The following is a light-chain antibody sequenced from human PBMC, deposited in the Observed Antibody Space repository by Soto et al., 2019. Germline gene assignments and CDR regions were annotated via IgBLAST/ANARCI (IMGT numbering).Light chain of an antibody. CDR1: RSNIGNNA. V-gene: IGLV1-36*01. CDR3: AVWVDNLNGVV. J-gene: IGLJ2*01. CDR2: YAD. Sequence: QSVLTQPPSVSEAPRQRVTISCSGSRSNIGNNAVNWYQQLPGKAPKLRIYYADLLPSGVSDRFSGSKSGTSASLAIRGLQAVDGADDYSAVWVDNLNGVVFGGGTKVTVL.